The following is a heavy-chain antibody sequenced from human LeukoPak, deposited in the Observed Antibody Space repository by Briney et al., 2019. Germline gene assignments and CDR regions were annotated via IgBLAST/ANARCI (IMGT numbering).Heavy chain of an antibody. CDR3: ARGRDGYNSLDY. V-gene: IGHV1-3*01. D-gene: IGHD5-24*01. Sequence: ASVKVSCKASGGTFSSYAISWVRQAPGQRLEWMGWINAGNGNTKYSQKFQGRVTITRDTSASTAYMELSSLRSEDTAVYYCARGRDGYNSLDYWGQGTLVTVSS. J-gene: IGHJ4*02. CDR2: INAGNGNT. CDR1: GGTFSSYA.